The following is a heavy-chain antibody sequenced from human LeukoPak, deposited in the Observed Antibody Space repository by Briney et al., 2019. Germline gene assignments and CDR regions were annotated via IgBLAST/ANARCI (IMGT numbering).Heavy chain of an antibody. CDR3: AISKSQWPSDFDY. CDR2: IYYTGST. V-gene: IGHV4-39*01. D-gene: IGHD6-19*01. J-gene: IGHJ4*02. Sequence: SETLSLTCTVSGGSIRGSSYYWGWISQPPGKGLEWIGSIYYTGSTYYNPSLKSRVSISVHTSQNQFSLKLTSVTAADTAMYYCAISKSQWPSDFDYWGQGTLVTVSS. CDR1: GGSIRGSSYY.